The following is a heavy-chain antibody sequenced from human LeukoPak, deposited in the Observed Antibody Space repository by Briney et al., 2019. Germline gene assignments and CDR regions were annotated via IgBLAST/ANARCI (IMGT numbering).Heavy chain of an antibody. D-gene: IGHD3-10*01. CDR1: GGSISSGGYC. Sequence: PSETLSLTCAVSGGSISSGGYCWSWIRQPPGKGLEGIVYIYYSGSTNYNPSLKSRITISVDTSKNQFSLKLSSVTAADTAVYYCARYGSGSYREFDSWGQGTLVTVSS. J-gene: IGHJ4*02. V-gene: IGHV4-61*08. CDR3: ARYGSGSYREFDS. CDR2: IYYSGST.